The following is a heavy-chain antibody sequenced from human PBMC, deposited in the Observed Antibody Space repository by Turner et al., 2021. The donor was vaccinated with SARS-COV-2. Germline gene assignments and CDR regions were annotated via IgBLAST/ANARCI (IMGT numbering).Heavy chain of an antibody. V-gene: IGHV3-49*03. J-gene: IGHJ4*02. Sequence: EVRVVESGGGLVQPGRSLRLSCTASGFTFGKYAMSWIRQAPGKGLEWVGFIRSTNFGGTTEYATSVRGRFNVSRDDSRIIAYLHMSSLKTEDTAVYYCARGRTGASYYFDYWGQGILVTVSS. CDR1: GFTFGKYA. CDR2: IRSTNFGGTT. CDR3: ARGRTGASYYFDY. D-gene: IGHD7-27*01.